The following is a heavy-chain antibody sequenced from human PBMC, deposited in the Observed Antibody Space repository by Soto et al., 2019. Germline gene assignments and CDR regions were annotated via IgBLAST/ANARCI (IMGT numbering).Heavy chain of an antibody. D-gene: IGHD3-10*01. CDR2: ISYDGSNK. CDR1: GFTFSSYA. V-gene: IGHV3-30-3*01. J-gene: IGHJ4*02. CDR3: ARDPYYGSGSYYNLGFGYFDD. Sequence: GGSLRLSCAASGFTFSSYAMHWVRQAPGKGLEWVAVISYDGSNKYYADSVKGRFTISRDNSKNTLYLQMNSLRAEDTAVYYCARDPYYGSGSYYNLGFGYFDDWGQGTLVTVSS.